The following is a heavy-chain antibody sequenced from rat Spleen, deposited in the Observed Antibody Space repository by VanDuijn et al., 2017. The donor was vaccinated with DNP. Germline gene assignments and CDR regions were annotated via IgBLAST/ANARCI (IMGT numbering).Heavy chain of an antibody. D-gene: IGHD1-10*01. CDR1: GFSLTSYN. Sequence: QVQLKESGPGLVQPSETLSLTCTVSGFSLTSYNVHWVRQPIGKGLEWMGVIWTGGTTDYNSTLKSRLRISRDTSKSQVFLKMNSLQTEDIATYYCASIRNWGQGTLVTVSS. CDR2: IWTGGTT. V-gene: IGHV2-30*01. J-gene: IGHJ3*01. CDR3: ASIRN.